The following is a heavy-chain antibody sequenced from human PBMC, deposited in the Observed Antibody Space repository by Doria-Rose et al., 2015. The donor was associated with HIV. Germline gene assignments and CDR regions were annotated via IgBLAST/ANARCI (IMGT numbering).Heavy chain of an antibody. CDR2: IYYSGST. Sequence: ISSGDYYWSWIRQPPGKGLEWIGYIYYSGSTYYNPSLKSRVTISVDTSKNQFSLKLSSVTAAGTAVYYCARGVGGSGSYPFGYYYGMYVWGQGTTVTVSS. V-gene: IGHV4-30-4*08. CDR1: ISSGDYY. J-gene: IGHJ6*02. CDR3: ARGVGGSGSYPFGYYYGMYV. D-gene: IGHD3-10*01.